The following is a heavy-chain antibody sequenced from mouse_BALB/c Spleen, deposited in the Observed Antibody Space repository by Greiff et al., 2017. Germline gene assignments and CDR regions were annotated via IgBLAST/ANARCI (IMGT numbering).Heavy chain of an antibody. CDR1: GFTFSSYA. D-gene: IGHD2-1*01. CDR3: ARRDGNPYYFDY. V-gene: IGHV5-9-3*01. J-gene: IGHJ2*01. CDR2: ISSGGSYT. Sequence: EVQRVESGGGLVKPGGSLKLSCAASGFTFSSYAMSWVRQTPEKRLEWVATISSGGSYTYYPDSVKGRFTISRDNAKNTLYLQMSSLRSEDTAMYYCARRDGNPYYFDYWGQGTTLTVAS.